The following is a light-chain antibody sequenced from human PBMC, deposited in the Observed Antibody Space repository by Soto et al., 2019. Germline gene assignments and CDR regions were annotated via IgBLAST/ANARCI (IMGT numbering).Light chain of an antibody. CDR1: QSVSSY. CDR3: QQRSNWPPVT. J-gene: IGKJ4*01. CDR2: DAS. Sequence: EIVLTQSPATPSLSPGERATLSCRASQSVSSYLAWYQQKPGQAPRLLIYDASNRATGIPARFSGSGSGTDFTLTISSLEPEDFAIYYCQQRSNWPPVTFGGGTEVEIK. V-gene: IGKV3-11*01.